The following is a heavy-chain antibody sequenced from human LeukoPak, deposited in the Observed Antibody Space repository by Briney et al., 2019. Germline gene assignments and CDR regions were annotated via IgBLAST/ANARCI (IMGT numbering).Heavy chain of an antibody. CDR1: GGSFSGYY. CDR3: ARVYDVYATSCFDY. CDR2: INHSGST. Sequence: PSETLSLTCAVYGGSFSGYYWSWIRQPPGKGLEWIGEINHSGSTNYNPSLKSRVTISVDTSKNQSSLKLSSVTAADTAVYYCARVYDVYATSCFDYWGQGTLVTVSS. J-gene: IGHJ4*02. V-gene: IGHV4-34*01. D-gene: IGHD2-8*01.